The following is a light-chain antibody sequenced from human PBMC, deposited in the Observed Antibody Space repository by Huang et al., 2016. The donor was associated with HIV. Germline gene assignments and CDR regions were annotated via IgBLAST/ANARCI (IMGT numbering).Light chain of an antibody. V-gene: IGKV1-39*01. Sequence: DIQMTQSPSSLSASVGDRVSITCWASQSIKRYLNWYQQKPGKAPKVLIYAASNLQSGVPSRFSGSGSETDFTLTISSLQPDDSATYYCQQSYTTPWTFGQGTKVEI. CDR3: QQSYTTPWT. CDR1: QSIKRY. J-gene: IGKJ1*01. CDR2: AAS.